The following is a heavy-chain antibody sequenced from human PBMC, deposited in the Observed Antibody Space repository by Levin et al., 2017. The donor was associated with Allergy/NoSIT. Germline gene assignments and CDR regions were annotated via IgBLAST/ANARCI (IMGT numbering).Heavy chain of an antibody. V-gene: IGHV3-53*01. Sequence: GGSLRLSCAASGFSVSNHYMTWVRQGPGKGLECVSVIYSDGSTYYADSVRGRFTISRDSFRNTLALQMNSLRDDDTAVYYCTKGHYSGVYQWGQGTLVTVSS. CDR2: IYSDGST. CDR1: GFSVSNHY. D-gene: IGHD2-2*01. CDR3: TKGHYSGVYQ. J-gene: IGHJ4*02.